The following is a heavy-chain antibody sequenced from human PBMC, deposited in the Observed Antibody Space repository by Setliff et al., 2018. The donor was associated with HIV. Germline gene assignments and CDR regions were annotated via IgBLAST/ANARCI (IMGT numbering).Heavy chain of an antibody. V-gene: IGHV2-26*02. CDR2: IFSNDEK. CDR1: GFSLSNARMG. CDR3: ARIPMADYYDSSGYFYFDY. J-gene: IGHJ4*02. Sequence: SGPTLVNPTQTLTLTCTVSGFSLSNARMGVSWIRQPPGKALEWLAHIFSNDEKSYSTSLKSRPAISKDTYKSQVDLTMTNMDPVDTGTYYCARIPMADYYDSSGYFYFDYWGQGTLVTVSS. D-gene: IGHD3-22*01.